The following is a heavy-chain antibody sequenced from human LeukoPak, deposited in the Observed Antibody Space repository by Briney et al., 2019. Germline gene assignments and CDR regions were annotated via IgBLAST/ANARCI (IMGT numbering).Heavy chain of an antibody. CDR2: ISSNGGST. Sequence: GGSLRLSCAASGFTFSSYAMRWVRQAPGKGLEYVSAISSNGGSTYYANSVKGRFTISRDNSKNTLYLQMGSLRAEDMAVYYCARDTANYGFDYRGQGTLVTVSS. D-gene: IGHD3-10*01. J-gene: IGHJ4*02. V-gene: IGHV3-64*01. CDR3: ARDTANYGFDY. CDR1: GFTFSSYA.